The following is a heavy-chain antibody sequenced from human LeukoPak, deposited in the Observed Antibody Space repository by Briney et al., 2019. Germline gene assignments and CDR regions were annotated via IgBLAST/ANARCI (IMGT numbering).Heavy chain of an antibody. J-gene: IGHJ4*02. Sequence: GGSLRLSCAASGFTVSGYEMNWVRQAPGKGLEWVSYIGSSGSTTYYTDSVKGRFTISRDNAKNSLYLQMNSLRTEDTAVYYCARDRDWAFDYWGQGILVTVSS. V-gene: IGHV3-48*03. CDR3: ARDRDWAFDY. CDR1: GFTVSGYE. D-gene: IGHD2-21*01. CDR2: IGSSGSTT.